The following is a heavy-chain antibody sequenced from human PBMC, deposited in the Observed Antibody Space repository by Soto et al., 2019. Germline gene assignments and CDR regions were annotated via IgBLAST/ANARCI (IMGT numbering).Heavy chain of an antibody. Sequence: VQLLESGGGLVQPGGSLRLSCTASGIAFSNYAMSWVRQAPRKGLEWVSTISTSGGRPYYADSVKGRFTISRDNSKNTLYLQMNSLRAEDTAVYYCAKDPDRYDYVWGTYRYIDHWGQGTRVTVSS. CDR1: GIAFSNYA. V-gene: IGHV3-23*01. CDR3: AKDPDRYDYVWGTYRYIDH. D-gene: IGHD3-16*02. J-gene: IGHJ4*02. CDR2: ISTSGGRP.